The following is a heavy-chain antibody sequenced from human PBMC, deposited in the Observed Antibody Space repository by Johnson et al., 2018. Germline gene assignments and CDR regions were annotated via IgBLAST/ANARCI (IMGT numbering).Heavy chain of an antibody. D-gene: IGHD2-8*01. CDR1: GFTFSSYA. Sequence: EVQLVETGGGLVQPGGSLRLSCAASGFTFSSYAMSWVRQAPGKGLEWVSAISGSGGSTYYADSVKGRFTISRNNSKNTLYLQMNSLRAEDTAVYYCAKGMGYYYYYGMDVWGQGTTVTVSS. V-gene: IGHV3-23*04. J-gene: IGHJ6*02. CDR2: ISGSGGST. CDR3: AKGMGYYYYYGMDV.